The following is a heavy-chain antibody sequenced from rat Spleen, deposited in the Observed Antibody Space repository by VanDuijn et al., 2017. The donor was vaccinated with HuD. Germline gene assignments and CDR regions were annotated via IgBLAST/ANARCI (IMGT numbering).Heavy chain of an antibody. J-gene: IGHJ2*01. Sequence: EVQLVESGGGLVQPGRSLKLSCAASGFTFSDYNMAWVRQAPKKGLEWVATISYDGSSTYYRDSVKGRFTISRDNAKSTLYLQMDSLRSEDTATYYCARHTGLMGMAFDYWGQGVMVTVSS. D-gene: IGHD1-7*01. V-gene: IGHV5-7*01. CDR3: ARHTGLMGMAFDY. CDR1: GFTFSDYN. CDR2: ISYDGSST.